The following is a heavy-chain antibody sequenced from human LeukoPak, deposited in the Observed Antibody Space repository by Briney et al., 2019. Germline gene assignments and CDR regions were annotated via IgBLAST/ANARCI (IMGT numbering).Heavy chain of an antibody. V-gene: IGHV3-7*01. D-gene: IGHD2-15*01. Sequence: GGSLRLSCAASGFTFSSHWMSWVRQAPGKGLEWVTNINQGGDDKHYVDSVKGRFTISRDNAKNSVYLEMKSLRAEDTAVYYCARVSSSMGGAADYWGQGTLVTVSS. CDR2: INQGGDDK. CDR1: GFTFSSHW. CDR3: ARVSSSMGGAADY. J-gene: IGHJ4*02.